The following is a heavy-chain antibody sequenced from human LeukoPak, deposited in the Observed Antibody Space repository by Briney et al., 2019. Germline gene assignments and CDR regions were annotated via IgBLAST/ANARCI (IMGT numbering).Heavy chain of an antibody. Sequence: PGGSLRLSCAASGFTFSSYGMSWVRQAPGKGLEWVSAISGSGGSTYYADSVKGRFTISRDNSKNTLYLQMNSLRAEDTAVYYCARDRRATGFFGYWGQGTLVTVSS. CDR2: ISGSGGST. V-gene: IGHV3-23*01. CDR3: ARDRRATGFFGY. D-gene: IGHD5-12*01. J-gene: IGHJ4*02. CDR1: GFTFSSYG.